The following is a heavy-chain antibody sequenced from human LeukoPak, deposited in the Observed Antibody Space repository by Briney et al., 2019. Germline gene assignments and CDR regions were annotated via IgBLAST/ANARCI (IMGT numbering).Heavy chain of an antibody. CDR1: GYTFTSYG. CDR3: ARDSAGYCSSTNCPWDY. V-gene: IGHV1-18*01. D-gene: IGHD2-2*01. Sequence: ASVKVSCKSSGYTFTSYGISWVRQAPGQGLEWMGWISAYNGNTNYAQKLQGRVTMTTDTSTSTAYMELRSLRSDDTAVYYCARDSAGYCSSTNCPWDYWGQGTLVTVSS. J-gene: IGHJ4*02. CDR2: ISAYNGNT.